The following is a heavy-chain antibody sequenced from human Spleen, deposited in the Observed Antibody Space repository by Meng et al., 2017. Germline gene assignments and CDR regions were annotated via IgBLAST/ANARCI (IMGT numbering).Heavy chain of an antibody. D-gene: IGHD3-10*01. Sequence: ASVKVSCKASGDTFTGYYMHWVRQAPGQGLEWMGWINPNSGVTNYAQKFQGRVTMTRDTSISTAYMELSRLRSDDTAVYYCARDGVKGVRWFGYWGQGTLVTVSS. J-gene: IGHJ4*02. CDR3: ARDGVKGVRWFGY. CDR1: GDTFTGYY. CDR2: INPNSGVT. V-gene: IGHV1-2*02.